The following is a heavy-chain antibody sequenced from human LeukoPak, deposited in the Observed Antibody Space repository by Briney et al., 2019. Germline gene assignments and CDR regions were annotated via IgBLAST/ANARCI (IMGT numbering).Heavy chain of an antibody. CDR1: GGSISSYY. Sequence: SETLSLACTVSGGSISSYYWSWIRQPPGKGLEWIGRIYITGSTNYNPSLKSRVTMSVDTSKNQFSLNLSSVTAADTAVYYCARGRGYYQDYWGQGTLVTVSS. V-gene: IGHV4-4*07. D-gene: IGHD3-22*01. CDR3: ARGRGYYQDY. J-gene: IGHJ4*02. CDR2: IYITGST.